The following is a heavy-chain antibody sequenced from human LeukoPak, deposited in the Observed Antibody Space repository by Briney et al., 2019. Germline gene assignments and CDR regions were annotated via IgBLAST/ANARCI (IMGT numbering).Heavy chain of an antibody. D-gene: IGHD5-18*01. Sequence: ASVKVSCKASGGTFSSYAISWVRQAPGQGLEWMGGIIPIFGTANYAQKFQGRVTITADKSTSTAYMELSSLRSEDTAVYYCARGGGGDTAMVTENYYYYMDVWGKGTTVTVSS. V-gene: IGHV1-69*06. J-gene: IGHJ6*03. CDR3: ARGGGGDTAMVTENYYYYMDV. CDR1: GGTFSSYA. CDR2: IIPIFGTA.